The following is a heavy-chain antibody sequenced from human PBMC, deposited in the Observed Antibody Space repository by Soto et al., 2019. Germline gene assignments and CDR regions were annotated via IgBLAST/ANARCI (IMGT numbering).Heavy chain of an antibody. J-gene: IGHJ5*02. Sequence: EVQLVESGGGLVQPGGSLRLSCAASGFTFSSYWMSWVRQAPGKGLEWVANIKQDGSEKYYVDSVKGRFTISRDNAKNSLYLQMNSLRAEDTSVYYCARVGMLRGVIWFGPWGQGTLVTVSS. CDR3: ARVGMLRGVIWFGP. V-gene: IGHV3-7*04. D-gene: IGHD3-10*01. CDR2: IKQDGSEK. CDR1: GFTFSSYW.